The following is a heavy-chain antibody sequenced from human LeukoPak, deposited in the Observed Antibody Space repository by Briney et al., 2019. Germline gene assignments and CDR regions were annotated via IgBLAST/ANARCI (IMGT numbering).Heavy chain of an antibody. V-gene: IGHV3-53*01. CDR3: ARDPGGYSYGLGYSFDY. J-gene: IGHJ4*02. CDR1: GFTFSSYW. Sequence: GGSLRLSCAASGFTFSSYWMSWVRQAPGKGLEWVSVIYSGGSTYYADSVKGRFTISRDNSKNTLYLQMNSLRAEDTAVYYCARDPGGYSYGLGYSFDYWGQGTLVTVSS. D-gene: IGHD5-18*01. CDR2: IYSGGST.